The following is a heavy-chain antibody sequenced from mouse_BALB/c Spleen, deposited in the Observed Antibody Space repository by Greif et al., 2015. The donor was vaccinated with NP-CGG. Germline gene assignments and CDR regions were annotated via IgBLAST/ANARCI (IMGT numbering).Heavy chain of an antibody. D-gene: IGHD1-1*01. CDR1: GDSITSGY. CDR2: ISYSGST. V-gene: IGHV3-8*02. Sequence: EVKLEESGPSLVKPSQTLSLTCSVTGDSITSGYWNWIRKFPGNKLEYMGYISYSGSTYYNPSLKSRISITRDTSKNQYYLQLNSVTTEDTATYYCARSDYYGSSPYAMDYWGQGTSVTVSS. CDR3: ARSDYYGSSPYAMDY. J-gene: IGHJ4*01.